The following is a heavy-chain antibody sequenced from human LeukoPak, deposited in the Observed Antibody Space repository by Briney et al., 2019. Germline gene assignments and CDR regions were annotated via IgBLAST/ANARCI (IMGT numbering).Heavy chain of an antibody. D-gene: IGHD6-6*01. CDR3: SRESQYSSDY. V-gene: IGHV3-48*03. J-gene: IGHJ4*02. Sequence: GGSLRLSCTASGFTFSSYEMNWVRQAPGKGLEWVSYISSSGSTTYYAGSVKGRFTISRDNGKNSLYLQMNSLRDEDTAVYYCSRESQYSSDYWGQGTLVTVSS. CDR1: GFTFSSYE. CDR2: ISSSGSTT.